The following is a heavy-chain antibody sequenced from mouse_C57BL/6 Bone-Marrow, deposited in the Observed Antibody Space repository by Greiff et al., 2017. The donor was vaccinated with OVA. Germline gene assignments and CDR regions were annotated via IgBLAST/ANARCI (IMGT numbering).Heavy chain of an antibody. CDR2: IDPENGDT. J-gene: IGHJ3*01. CDR1: GFNIKDDY. Sequence: EVQVVESGAELVRPGASVKLSCTASGFNIKDDYMHWVKQRPEQGLEWIGWIDPENGDTEYASKFQGKATITADTSSNTAYLQLSSLTSEDTAVYYCTPLRFAYWGQGTLVTVSA. CDR3: TPLRFAY. V-gene: IGHV14-4*01.